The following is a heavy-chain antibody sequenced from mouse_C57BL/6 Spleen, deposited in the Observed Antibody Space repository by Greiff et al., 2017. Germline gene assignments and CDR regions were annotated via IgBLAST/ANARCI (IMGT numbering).Heavy chain of an antibody. CDR3: ASGDDYGN. D-gene: IGHD2-4*01. J-gene: IGHJ2*01. V-gene: IGHV1-66*01. Sequence: VQLQQSGPELVKPGASVKISCKASGYSFTSYYIHWVKQRPGQGLDWIGWIYPGSGNTKYNEKFKGKATLTADTSSSTAYMQLSSLTSEDSAVYYCASGDDYGNWGQGTTLTVSS. CDR1: GYSFTSYY. CDR2: IYPGSGNT.